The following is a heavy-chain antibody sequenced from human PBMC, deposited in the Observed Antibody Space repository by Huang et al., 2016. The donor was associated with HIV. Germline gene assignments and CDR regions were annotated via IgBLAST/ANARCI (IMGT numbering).Heavy chain of an antibody. J-gene: IGHJ4*02. D-gene: IGHD6-6*01. V-gene: IGHV1-2*02. CDR1: GYTFTDSN. CDR3: ARDWSFGSSTSPAD. CDR2: INPKRGGT. Sequence: QVQLVQSGAEVKNPGASVRVSCKASGYTFTDSNIHWGRQAPGQGLEWMGWINPKRGGTIYAQRVQGRITMTRDTTSSTVHMDLRRIQSDDTAVYFCARDWSFGSSTSPADWGQGTLVTVSS.